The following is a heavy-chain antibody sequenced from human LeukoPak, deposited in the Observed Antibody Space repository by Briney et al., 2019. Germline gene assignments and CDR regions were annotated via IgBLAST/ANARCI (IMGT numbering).Heavy chain of an antibody. V-gene: IGHV4-34*01. Sequence: SETLSLTCAVYGGSFSGYHWSWIRQPPGKGLEWIGEINHSGSTNYNPSLKSRVTISVDTSKNQFSLRLSSVTAADTAVYYCARDGYSYYYYYGMDVWGQGTTVTVSS. CDR1: GGSFSGYH. CDR2: INHSGST. J-gene: IGHJ6*02. D-gene: IGHD5-24*01. CDR3: ARDGYSYYYYYGMDV.